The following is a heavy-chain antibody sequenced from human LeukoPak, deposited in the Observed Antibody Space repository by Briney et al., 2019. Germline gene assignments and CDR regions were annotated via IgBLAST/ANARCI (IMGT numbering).Heavy chain of an antibody. CDR2: ISSSSSYI. V-gene: IGHV3-21*04. CDR3: ARGLMGGFPHFDY. CDR1: GFTFSSYS. D-gene: IGHD2-8*01. Sequence: PGGSLRLSCAASGFTFSSYSMNWVRQAPGKGMEWVSSISSSSSYIYYADSVKGRFTISRDNAKNSLYLQMNSLRAEDTALYSCARGLMGGFPHFDYWGQGTLVTVSS. J-gene: IGHJ4*02.